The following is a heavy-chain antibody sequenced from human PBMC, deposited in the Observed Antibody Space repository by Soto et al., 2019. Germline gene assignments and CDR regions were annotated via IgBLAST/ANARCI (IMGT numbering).Heavy chain of an antibody. Sequence: SETLSLTCAVYGGSFSGYYWSWIRQPPGKGLEWIGEINHSGSTNYNPSLKSRVTISVDTSKNQFSLKLSSVTAADTAVYYCARVGYCSGGSCQGDYWGQGTLVTVSS. D-gene: IGHD2-15*01. J-gene: IGHJ4*02. CDR2: INHSGST. CDR1: GGSFSGYY. V-gene: IGHV4-34*01. CDR3: ARVGYCSGGSCQGDY.